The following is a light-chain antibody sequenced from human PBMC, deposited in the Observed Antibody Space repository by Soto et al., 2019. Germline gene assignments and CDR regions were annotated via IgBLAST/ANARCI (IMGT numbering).Light chain of an antibody. J-gene: IGLJ1*01. CDR3: SSYAGSPFYV. CDR2: EVS. V-gene: IGLV2-8*01. Sequence: QSVLTQPPSASGSPGQSVTISCTGTSSDVGGYNYVSWYQQHPGKAPKLMIYEVSKRPSGVPDRFSGSKSGNTASLTVSGLQVEEKADYYCSSYAGSPFYVSGPGTKVPVL. CDR1: SSDVGGYNY.